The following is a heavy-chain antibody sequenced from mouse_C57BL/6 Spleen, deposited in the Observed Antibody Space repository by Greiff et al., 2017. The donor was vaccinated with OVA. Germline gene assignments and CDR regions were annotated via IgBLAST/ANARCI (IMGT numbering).Heavy chain of an antibody. V-gene: IGHV1-19*01. CDR1: GYTFTDYY. CDR2: INPYNGGT. D-gene: IGHD1-1*01. Sequence: VQLKQSGPVLVKPGASVKMSCKASGYTFTDYYMNWVKQSHGKSLEWIGVINPYNGGTSYNQKFKGKATLTVDKSSSTAYMELNSLTSEDSAVYYCARPTVECFDYWGQGTTLTVSS. CDR3: ARPTVECFDY. J-gene: IGHJ2*01.